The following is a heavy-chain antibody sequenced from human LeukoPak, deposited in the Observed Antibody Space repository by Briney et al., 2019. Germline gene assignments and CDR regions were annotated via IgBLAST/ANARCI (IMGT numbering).Heavy chain of an antibody. D-gene: IGHD2-8*01. CDR1: GFTFSSYY. CDR3: ARDCWGIKVMDGFDN. Sequence: GGSLRLSCAASGFTFSSYYMSWVRQTPGKGLEWVANIKQDGSEKKYVDSVKGRFTISRDNAKNSLYLQMNSLRAEGTAVYYCARDCWGIKVMDGFDNWGQGTLVTVSS. J-gene: IGHJ4*02. CDR2: IKQDGSEK. V-gene: IGHV3-7*01.